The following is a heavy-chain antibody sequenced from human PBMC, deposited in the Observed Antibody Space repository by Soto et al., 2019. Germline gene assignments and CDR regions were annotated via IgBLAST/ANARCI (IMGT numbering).Heavy chain of an antibody. J-gene: IGHJ4*02. V-gene: IGHV1-18*01. D-gene: IGHD4-17*01. CDR2: ISTSDGNI. Sequence: QVQLVQSEAEVKKPGASVKVSCTASGYTFTTYGISWVRQAPGQGLEWRGWISTSDGNINLAQKLEGRVTMTTDTSTSTAYMELRSLKAYDTAVYYCARGRTVATGVVYWGQGTPVTVSS. CDR3: ARGRTVATGVVY. CDR1: GYTFTTYG.